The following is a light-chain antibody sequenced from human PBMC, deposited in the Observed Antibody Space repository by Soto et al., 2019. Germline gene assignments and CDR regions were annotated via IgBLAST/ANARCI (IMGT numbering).Light chain of an antibody. J-gene: IGKJ1*01. V-gene: IGKV1-5*01. Sequence: IEMTQSPSTLPASVGDRVTVTCRASQSIRSWLAWYQEKPGKAPKLLLYDASTLQSGVPSRFSGSGSGTDFTLTISRLHPDDFATYYCQQYNTYPWTFGQGTKVDIK. CDR2: DAS. CDR3: QQYNTYPWT. CDR1: QSIRSW.